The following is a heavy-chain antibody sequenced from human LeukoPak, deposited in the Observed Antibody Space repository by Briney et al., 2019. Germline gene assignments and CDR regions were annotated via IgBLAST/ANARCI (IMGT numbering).Heavy chain of an antibody. CDR3: ARDLDYYDSSGSGWFDH. J-gene: IGHJ5*02. CDR2: ISTYNWNT. D-gene: IGHD3-22*01. Sequence: ASVTVSCKASGYSFSRYGISWVRQGPGQGLEWMGWISTYNWNTNYTQKFQGGVTMTTDTSTNTAYMELRSLRSDDTDVYYCARDLDYYDSSGSGWFDHWGQGTLVTVSS. CDR1: GYSFSRYG. V-gene: IGHV1-18*01.